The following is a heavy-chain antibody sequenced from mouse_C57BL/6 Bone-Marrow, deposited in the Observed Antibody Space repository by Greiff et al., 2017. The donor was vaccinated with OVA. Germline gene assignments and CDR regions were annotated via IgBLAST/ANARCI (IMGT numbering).Heavy chain of an antibody. CDR3: ARGFPNLYYFDY. Sequence: QVQLKQPGAELVRPGTSVKLSCKASGYTFTSYWMHWVKQRPGQGLEWIGVIDPSDSYTNYNQKFKGKATLTVDTSSSTAYMQLSSLTSEDSAVYYCARGFPNLYYFDYWGQGTTLTVSS. V-gene: IGHV1-59*01. J-gene: IGHJ2*01. CDR2: IDPSDSYT. CDR1: GYTFTSYW.